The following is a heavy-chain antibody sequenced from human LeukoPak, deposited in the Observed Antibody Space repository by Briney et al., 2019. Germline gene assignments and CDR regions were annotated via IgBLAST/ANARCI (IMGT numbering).Heavy chain of an antibody. CDR1: GYTLTELS. J-gene: IGHJ5*02. CDR3: ATVYMVRGVHYPGYLRWFDP. D-gene: IGHD3-10*01. Sequence: ASVKVSCKVSGYTLTELSMHWVRQAPGKGPEWMGGFDPEDGETIYAQKFQGRVTMTEDTSTDTAYMELSSLRSEDTAVYYCATVYMVRGVHYPGYLRWFDPWGQGTLVTVSS. V-gene: IGHV1-24*01. CDR2: FDPEDGET.